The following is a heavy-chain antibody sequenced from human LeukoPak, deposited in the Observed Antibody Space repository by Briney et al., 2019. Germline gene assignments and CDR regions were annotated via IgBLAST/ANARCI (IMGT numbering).Heavy chain of an antibody. Sequence: GGSLRLSCAASGFTFSSYGMHWVRQAPGKGLEWVAVISYDGSNKYYADSVKGRFTISRDNSKNTLYLQMNSLRAGDTAVYYCARGPYYYDSSGSAYYYYGMDVWGQGTTVTVSS. V-gene: IGHV3-30*03. J-gene: IGHJ6*02. CDR1: GFTFSSYG. CDR2: ISYDGSNK. CDR3: ARGPYYYDSSGSAYYYYGMDV. D-gene: IGHD3-22*01.